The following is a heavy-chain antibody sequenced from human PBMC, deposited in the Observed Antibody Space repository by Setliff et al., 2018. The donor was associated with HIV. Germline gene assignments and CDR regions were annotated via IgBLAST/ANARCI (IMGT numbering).Heavy chain of an antibody. Sequence: SETLSLTCTVSGASIRSQYWSWIRKPPGKGLEWIGYISYSGSTNYNPSLESRVAMSVDTSKQQFSLEFSSVTAGDTAVYYCARTRGYSYGTLAGFDYWGRGSLVTVSS. CDR2: ISYSGST. CDR1: GASIRSQY. D-gene: IGHD5-18*01. V-gene: IGHV4-59*11. CDR3: ARTRGYSYGTLAGFDY. J-gene: IGHJ4*01.